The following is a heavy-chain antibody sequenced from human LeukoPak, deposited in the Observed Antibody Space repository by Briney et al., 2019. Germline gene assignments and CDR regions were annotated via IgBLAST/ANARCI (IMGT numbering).Heavy chain of an antibody. V-gene: IGHV1-8*03. CDR2: MNPNSGNT. J-gene: IGHJ4*02. Sequence: ASVKVSCKASGYTFTSYDINWVRQATGQGLEWMGWMNPNSGNTGYAQKFLGRVTITRNTSISTAYMELSSLRSEDTAVYYCARAGQRWLQSGNSFDYWGQGTLVTVSS. D-gene: IGHD5-24*01. CDR3: ARAGQRWLQSGNSFDY. CDR1: GYTFTSYD.